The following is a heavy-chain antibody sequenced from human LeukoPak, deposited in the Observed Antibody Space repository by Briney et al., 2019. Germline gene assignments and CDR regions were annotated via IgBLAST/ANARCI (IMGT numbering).Heavy chain of an antibody. CDR2: ISYDGSSE. CDR1: GFTYSSHA. D-gene: IGHD6-6*01. CDR3: ARASRHSISAAFDY. J-gene: IGHJ4*02. Sequence: GGSLRLSCAASGFTYSSHAMHWLRQAPGKELEWVAFISYDGSSESYADSVKGRFTISRDNSKNTMYLQMNSLRVEDTAVYYCARASRHSISAAFDYWGQGTLVTVSS. V-gene: IGHV3-30-3*01.